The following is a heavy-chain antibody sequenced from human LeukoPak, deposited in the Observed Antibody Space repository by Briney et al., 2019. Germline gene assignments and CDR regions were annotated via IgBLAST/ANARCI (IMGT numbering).Heavy chain of an antibody. D-gene: IGHD2/OR15-2a*01. J-gene: IGHJ4*02. CDR1: GGSISSSRYY. CDR3: ASLTGYFGHWRIDY. CDR2: IYYSGST. Sequence: SETLSLTCNVSGGSISSSRYYWGWIRQPPGKGLEWIGNIYYSGSTYYSPSLKSPVNISVDSSKNQFSLNLTSVTAADTAVYYCASLTGYFGHWRIDYWGQGTLVTVSS. V-gene: IGHV4-39*01.